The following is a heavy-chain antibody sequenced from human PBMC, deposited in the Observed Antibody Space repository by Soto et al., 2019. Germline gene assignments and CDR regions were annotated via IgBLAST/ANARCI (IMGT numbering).Heavy chain of an antibody. V-gene: IGHV3-21*01. J-gene: IGHJ4*02. Sequence: GSLRLSCAASGFTFSGYSMNWVRQAPGKGLEWVSSISSSSSYIYHADSVKGRFTISRDNAKNSLYLQMNSLRAEDTAVYYCAGADDQAYFWGQGTLVTVSS. D-gene: IGHD3-16*01. CDR3: AGADDQAYF. CDR2: ISSSSSYI. CDR1: GFTFSGYS.